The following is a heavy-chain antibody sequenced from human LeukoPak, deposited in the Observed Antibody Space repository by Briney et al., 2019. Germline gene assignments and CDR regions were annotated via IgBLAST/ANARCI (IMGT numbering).Heavy chain of an antibody. Sequence: PGGSLRLSCAASGFTFSSYWMHWVRQAPGKGLVWVSRINTDGSSTSYADSVKVRFTISRDNAKNTLYLQMNSLRAEDTAVYYCARDRYRFWSGYRNGYDYWGQGTLVTVSS. CDR2: INTDGSST. J-gene: IGHJ4*02. CDR3: ARDRYRFWSGYRNGYDY. V-gene: IGHV3-74*01. D-gene: IGHD3-3*01. CDR1: GFTFSSYW.